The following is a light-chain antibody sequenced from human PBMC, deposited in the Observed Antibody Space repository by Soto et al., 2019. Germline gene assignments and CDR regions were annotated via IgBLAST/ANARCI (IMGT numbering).Light chain of an antibody. J-gene: IGLJ1*01. V-gene: IGLV1-51*01. Sequence: QSVLTQPPSVSAAPGQKVTISCSGSSSNIGNNYVSWYQQLPGTAPKLLIYDNNKRPSGIPDRFSGSKSGTSATLGITGLQTGDEADYYYGTWDSSLSAGPYVFGTGTKVTVL. CDR2: DNN. CDR3: GTWDSSLSAGPYV. CDR1: SSNIGNNY.